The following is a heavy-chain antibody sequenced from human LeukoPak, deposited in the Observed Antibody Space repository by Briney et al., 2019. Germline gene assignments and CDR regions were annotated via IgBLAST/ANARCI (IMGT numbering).Heavy chain of an antibody. CDR3: ARGYTFGTLDY. CDR2: INSDGN. D-gene: IGHD3-16*01. J-gene: IGHJ4*02. Sequence: HPGGSLRLSCAASGFTLSTYWIHWVRQPPGKGLVWVSRINSDGNSFADSVKGRFIISRDNAKNTVYLQMNSLRAEDTAVYFCARGYTFGTLDYWGQGALVTVSS. V-gene: IGHV3-74*01. CDR1: GFTLSTYW.